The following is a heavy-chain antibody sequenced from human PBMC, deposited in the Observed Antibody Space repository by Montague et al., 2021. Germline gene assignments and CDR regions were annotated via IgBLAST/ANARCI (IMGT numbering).Heavy chain of an antibody. CDR1: GFSFSSYW. CDR2: ITLDGSST. J-gene: IGHJ3*02. D-gene: IGHD6-13*01. V-gene: IGHV3-74*01. Sequence: SLSLSCAASGFSFSSYWMHWVRQAPGKGLLWVSRITLDGSSTTFADSVKGRFTTSRDNAKATLYLQVNSLRVEDTAVYYCARNLASAAPGAFDIWGQGTMVTVSS. CDR3: ARNLASAAPGAFDI.